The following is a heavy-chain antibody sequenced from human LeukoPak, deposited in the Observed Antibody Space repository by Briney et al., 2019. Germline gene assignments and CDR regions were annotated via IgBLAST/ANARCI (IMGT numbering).Heavy chain of an antibody. CDR3: ARVGLVYVIPFV. CDR1: GYSFTGYY. Sequence: ASVKVSCKASGYSFTGYYMHWVRQAPGQGLEWMGWMNPSSGDTNYAQKFQGRVTMTRDTSISTAYMELSRLRSDDTAVYYCARVGLVYVIPFVWGQGTLVTVSS. D-gene: IGHD2-8*01. J-gene: IGHJ4*02. CDR2: MNPSSGDT. V-gene: IGHV1-2*02.